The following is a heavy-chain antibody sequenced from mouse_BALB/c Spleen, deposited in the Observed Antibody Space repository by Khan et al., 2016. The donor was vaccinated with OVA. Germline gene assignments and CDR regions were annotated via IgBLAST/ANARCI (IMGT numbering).Heavy chain of an antibody. CDR3: SRAYYRYDGYYAMDY. Sequence: QVQLQQSGPGLVAPSQSLSITCTVSGFSLSRYNIHWVRQPPGKGLEWLGMIWGGGGTDYNSNLKSRLSIRKDNSKNQVFLKMNSLQTDDTAMYFCSRAYYRYDGYYAMDYWGQGTSVTVSS. CDR2: IWGGGGT. J-gene: IGHJ4*01. D-gene: IGHD2-14*01. CDR1: GFSLSRYN. V-gene: IGHV2-6-4*01.